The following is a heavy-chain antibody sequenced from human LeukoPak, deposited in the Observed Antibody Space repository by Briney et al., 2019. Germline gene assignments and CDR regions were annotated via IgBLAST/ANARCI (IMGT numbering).Heavy chain of an antibody. CDR2: ISAYNGST. D-gene: IGHD3-9*01. J-gene: IGHJ4*02. V-gene: IGHV1-18*01. CDR1: GYTFTSYG. CDR3: ATQDFDTDYFDY. Sequence: ASVKVSCKASGYTFTSYGISWVRQAPGQGLEWMGWISAYNGSTNYAQKLQGRVTMTTDTSTSTAYMELRSLRSDDTAVYYCATQDFDTDYFDYWGQGTLVTVSS.